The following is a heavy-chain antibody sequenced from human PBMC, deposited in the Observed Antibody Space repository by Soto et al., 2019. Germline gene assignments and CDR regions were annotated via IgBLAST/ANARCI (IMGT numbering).Heavy chain of an antibody. CDR3: ARGGEWFGELDY. J-gene: IGHJ4*02. Sequence: EVQLVESGGGLVQPGGSLRLSCAASGFTFSSYWMHWVRQAPGKGLVWVSRINSDGSSTSYADSVKGRFTISRDNAKKTLYLQMNSLRAEDTAVYYCARGGEWFGELDYWGQGTLVTVSS. CDR2: INSDGSST. V-gene: IGHV3-74*01. D-gene: IGHD3-10*01. CDR1: GFTFSSYW.